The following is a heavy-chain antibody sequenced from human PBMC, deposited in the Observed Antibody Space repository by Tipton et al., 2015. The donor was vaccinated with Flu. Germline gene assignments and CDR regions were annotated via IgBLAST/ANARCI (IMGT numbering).Heavy chain of an antibody. D-gene: IGHD4-11*01. CDR3: ARRMTTVTKALMGP. V-gene: IGHV1-8*01. CDR2: MNPNSGNT. Sequence: QVQLVQSGAEVKKPGASVKVSCKASGYTFTSYDINWVRQATGQGLEWMGWMNPNSGNTGYAQKFQGRVTMTRNTSISTAYMELSSLRSEDTAVYYCARRMTTVTKALMGPWGQGTLVTVSS. CDR1: GYTFTSYD. J-gene: IGHJ5*02.